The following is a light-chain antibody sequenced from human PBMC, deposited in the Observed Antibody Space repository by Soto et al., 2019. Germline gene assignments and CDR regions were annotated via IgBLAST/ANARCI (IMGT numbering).Light chain of an antibody. Sequence: IVMTQYPATLSLSPGEGATLSCRASQSVSSNLAWYQQKPGQAPRLLIYGASTRATGIPARFSGSGSGTEFTLTISSLQSEDFAVYYCQQYNNLPPETFGQGTKVDI. CDR2: GAS. J-gene: IGKJ1*01. V-gene: IGKV3-15*01. CDR3: QQYNNLPPET. CDR1: QSVSSN.